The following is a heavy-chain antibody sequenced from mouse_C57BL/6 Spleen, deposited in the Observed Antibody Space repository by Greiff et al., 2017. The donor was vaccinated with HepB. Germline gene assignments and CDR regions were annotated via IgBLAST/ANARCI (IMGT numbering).Heavy chain of an antibody. J-gene: IGHJ3*01. CDR1: GYTFTEYT. Sequence: VKLMESGAELVKPGASVKLSCKASGYTFTEYTIHWVKQRSGQGIEWIGWFYPGSGSIKYNEKFKDKATLTADKSSSTVYMELSRLTSEDSAVYFCARHEDGGQLRLPFAYWGQGTLVTVSA. CDR2: FYPGSGSI. CDR3: ARHEDGGQLRLPFAY. V-gene: IGHV1-62-2*01. D-gene: IGHD3-2*02.